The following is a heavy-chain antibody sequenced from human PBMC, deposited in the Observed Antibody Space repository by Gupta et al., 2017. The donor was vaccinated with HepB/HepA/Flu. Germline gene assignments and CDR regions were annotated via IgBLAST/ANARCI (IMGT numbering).Heavy chain of an antibody. D-gene: IGHD3-16*01. CDR1: GGSISSSSYY. Sequence: QLQLQESGPGLVKPSETLSLTCAVSGGSISSSSYYWGWIRQPPGKGLEWIGSIYYSGSTYYNPSLKSRVTISVDTSKNQFSLKLSSVTAADTAVYYCARLVGITLGPRWFDPWGQGTLVTVSS. V-gene: IGHV4-39*01. CDR2: IYYSGST. J-gene: IGHJ5*02. CDR3: ARLVGITLGPRWFDP.